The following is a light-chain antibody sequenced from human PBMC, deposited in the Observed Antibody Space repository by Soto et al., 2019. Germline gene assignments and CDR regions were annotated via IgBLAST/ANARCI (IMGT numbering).Light chain of an antibody. CDR2: GAS. CDR3: QQYDNLIT. J-gene: IGKJ5*01. V-gene: IGKV3-20*01. CDR1: QSVSNDF. Sequence: EIVLTQSPGILSLSPGERATLSCRASQSVSNDFLAWYQQKPGQAPRLLIYGASTRATDVPDRFSGSGSGADFTLSISRLEPEDVAVYYCQQYDNLITFGQGTRLEIK.